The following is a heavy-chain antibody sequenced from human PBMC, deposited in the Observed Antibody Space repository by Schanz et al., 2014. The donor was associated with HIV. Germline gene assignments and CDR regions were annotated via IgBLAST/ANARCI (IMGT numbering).Heavy chain of an antibody. V-gene: IGHV3-48*04. CDR1: GFTFSNHG. CDR3: AREYYSRNWNWFDP. CDR2: ISAGGNTK. J-gene: IGHJ5*02. D-gene: IGHD6-13*01. Sequence: AQLVESGGGVVQPGKSLRLSCAASGFTFSNHGMNWIRQAPGKGLEWVSYISAGGNTKYYADSMKGRFTISRDNAKNSVYLQMNSLRAEDTAVFYCAREYYSRNWNWFDPWGQGTLVTVSS.